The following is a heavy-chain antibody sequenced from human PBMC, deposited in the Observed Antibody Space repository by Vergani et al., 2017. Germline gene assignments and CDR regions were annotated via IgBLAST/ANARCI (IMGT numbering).Heavy chain of an antibody. D-gene: IGHD2-2*01. CDR1: GFTFSSYW. CDR3: AKDEYPSNTGMGWFDY. J-gene: IGHJ4*02. V-gene: IGHV3-74*01. Sequence: EVQLVESGGGLVQPGGSLRLSCAASGFTFSSYWMHWVRQAPGKGLVWVSRINSDGGSTSYADSVKGRFTISRDNAKNTLYLQMNSLRAEDTAVYYCAKDEYPSNTGMGWFDYWGQGTLVTVSS. CDR2: INSDGGST.